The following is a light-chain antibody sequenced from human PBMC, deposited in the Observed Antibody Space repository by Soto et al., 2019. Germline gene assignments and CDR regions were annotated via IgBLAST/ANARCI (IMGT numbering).Light chain of an antibody. CDR2: EGS. CDR3: CTYAGSANV. J-gene: IGLJ1*01. V-gene: IGLV2-23*03. CDR1: SSDIGSYKF. Sequence: QSVLTQPASVSESPGQSITISCTGTSSDIGSYKFVSWYQHHPGKAPKLMIYEGSKRPSGVSDRFSGSKSGNTASLTISGLQADDEADYYCCTYAGSANVFGTGTKSPS.